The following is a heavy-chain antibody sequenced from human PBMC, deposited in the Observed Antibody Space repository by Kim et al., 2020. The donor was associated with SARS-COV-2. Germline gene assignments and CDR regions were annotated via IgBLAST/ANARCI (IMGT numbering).Heavy chain of an antibody. CDR2: IYYSGST. CDR1: GGSISSGGYY. J-gene: IGHJ4*02. Sequence: SETLSLTCSVSGGSISSGGYYWSWIRQHPGKGPEWIGYIYYSGSTYYNPSLKSRVTISVDTSKNQFSLKLSSVTAADTAVYYCARAGVRYFDWFLVGYWGQGTLVTVSS. V-gene: IGHV4-31*03. CDR3: ARAGVRYFDWFLVGY. D-gene: IGHD3-9*01.